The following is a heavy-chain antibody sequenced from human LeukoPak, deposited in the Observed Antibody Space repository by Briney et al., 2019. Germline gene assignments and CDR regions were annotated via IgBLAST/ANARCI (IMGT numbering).Heavy chain of an antibody. D-gene: IGHD6-19*01. V-gene: IGHV1-2*02. CDR3: ARAGAVAGGTGKTDY. CDR2: INPNSGGT. CDR1: GYTFTGYY. J-gene: IGHJ4*02. Sequence: ASVKVSCKASGYTFTGYYMHWVRQAPGQGLEWMGWINPNSGGTNYAQKFQGRVTMTRDTSISTAYMELSRLRSDDTAVYYCARAGAVAGGTGKTDYWGQGTLVTVSS.